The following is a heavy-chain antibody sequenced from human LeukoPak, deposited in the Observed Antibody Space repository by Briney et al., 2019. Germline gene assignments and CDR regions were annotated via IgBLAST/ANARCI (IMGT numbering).Heavy chain of an antibody. CDR3: ARHSGSGSYYSPFDY. CDR1: GGSISSSSYY. Sequence: SETLSLTCTVSGGSISSSSYYWGWIRQPPGKGLEWIGSIYYSGSTYYNPSLKSRVTVSVDTSKNHFSLRLSSVTAADTAVYYCARHSGSGSYYSPFDYWGQGTLVTVSS. V-gene: IGHV4-39*01. J-gene: IGHJ4*02. D-gene: IGHD3-10*01. CDR2: IYYSGST.